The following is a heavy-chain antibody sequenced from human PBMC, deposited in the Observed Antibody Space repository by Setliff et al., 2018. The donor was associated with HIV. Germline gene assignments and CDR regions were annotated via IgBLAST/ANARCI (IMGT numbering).Heavy chain of an antibody. D-gene: IGHD6-19*01. J-gene: IGHJ3*02. Sequence: RGVLKISCAASGFSFSSYGMNWVRQAPGKGLEWVSYISSTSSNIYYVDSVEGRFTISRDNADNSLYLQMNSLRAEDTAVYYCARYALAVPGYHNAFDIWGQGTMVTVSS. CDR1: GFSFSSYG. CDR2: ISSTSSNI. CDR3: ARYALAVPGYHNAFDI. V-gene: IGHV3-48*01.